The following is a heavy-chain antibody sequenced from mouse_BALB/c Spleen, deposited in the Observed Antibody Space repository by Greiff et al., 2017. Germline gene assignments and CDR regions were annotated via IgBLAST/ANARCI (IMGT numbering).Heavy chain of an antibody. J-gene: IGHJ2*01. CDR1: GFAFSSYD. CDR3: ARQGQTARAAFDY. CDR2: ISSGGGST. D-gene: IGHD3-2*01. Sequence: EVKVVESGGGLVKPGGSLKLSCAASGFAFSSYDMSWVRQTPEKRLEWVAYISSGGGSTYYPDTVKGRFTISRDNAKNTLYLQMSSLKSEDTAMYYCARQGQTARAAFDYWVQGTTLTVSS. V-gene: IGHV5-12-1*01.